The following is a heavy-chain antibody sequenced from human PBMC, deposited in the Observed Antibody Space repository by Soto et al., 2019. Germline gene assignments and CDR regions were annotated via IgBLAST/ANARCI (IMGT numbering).Heavy chain of an antibody. CDR3: ARSGPGVYIDY. D-gene: IGHD1-26*01. V-gene: IGHV6-1*01. CDR2: TYYRCKWYN. Sequence: SQTLSLTCAISGHSVYSNSADCDWIRQSPSRGLAWLGRTYYRCKWYNHYAVSVKSRITFNPDTSKNQFSLQLSSVTPEDTAVYYCARSGPGVYIDYWGQGTLVTVSS. CDR1: GHSVYSNSAD. J-gene: IGHJ4*02.